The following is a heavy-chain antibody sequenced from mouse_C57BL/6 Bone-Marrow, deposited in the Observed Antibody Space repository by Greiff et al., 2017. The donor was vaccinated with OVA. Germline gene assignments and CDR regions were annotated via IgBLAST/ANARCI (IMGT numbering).Heavy chain of an antibody. V-gene: IGHV1-84*01. CDR1: GYTFTDYY. CDR3: ARGDWESFDY. D-gene: IGHD4-1*01. CDR2: IDPGSGNT. Sequence: QVQLQQSGPELVKPGASVKISCKASGYTFTDYYLNWVKQRPGQGLEWIGWIDPGSGNTKYNEKFKGKATLTVDTSSSTAYLQLSSLTSVDSAVYFCARGDWESFDYWGQGTTLTVS. J-gene: IGHJ2*01.